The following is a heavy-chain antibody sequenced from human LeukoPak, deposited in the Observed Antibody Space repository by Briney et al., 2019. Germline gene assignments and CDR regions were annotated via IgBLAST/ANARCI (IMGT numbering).Heavy chain of an antibody. Sequence: SSGKVSCKASGGSFSSYSINWVRQAPGQGLEWMGRIIPIFGATKNAQTFQDRVTITTDESMSTVYMELSSLRSEDTAVYYCARACSDMYHFDIWGQGTMVTVSS. J-gene: IGHJ3*02. CDR1: GGSFSSYS. D-gene: IGHD3-10*02. CDR2: IIPIFGAT. V-gene: IGHV1-69*05. CDR3: ARACSDMYHFDI.